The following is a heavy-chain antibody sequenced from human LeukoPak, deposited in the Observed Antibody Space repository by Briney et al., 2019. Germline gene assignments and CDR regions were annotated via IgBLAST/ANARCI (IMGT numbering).Heavy chain of an antibody. D-gene: IGHD3-22*01. J-gene: IGHJ4*02. CDR1: GLTFSSYA. CDR2: ISGSGGST. CDR3: AKSSYYYDSSGYWY. V-gene: IGHV3-23*01. Sequence: GGSLRLSCAASGLTFSSYAMSWVRQAPGKGLEWVSAISGSGGSTYYADSVKGRFTISRDNSKNTLYLQMNSLRAEDTAVYYCAKSSYYYDSSGYWYWGQGTLVTVSS.